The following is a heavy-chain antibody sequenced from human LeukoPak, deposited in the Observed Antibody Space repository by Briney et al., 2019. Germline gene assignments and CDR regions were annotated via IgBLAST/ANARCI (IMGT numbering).Heavy chain of an antibody. CDR1: GFTFSNYW. D-gene: IGHD3-22*01. CDR3: ARDPENLFTMIVHDVFNI. CDR2: IKQDGSEK. Sequence: GGSLRLSCAASGFTFSNYWMSWVRQAPGKGLEWVANIKQDGSEKYYVDSVEGRFTISRDNAKNSLYLQMNSLRAEDTAVYYCARDPENLFTMIVHDVFNIWGQGTMVTVSS. J-gene: IGHJ3*02. V-gene: IGHV3-7*01.